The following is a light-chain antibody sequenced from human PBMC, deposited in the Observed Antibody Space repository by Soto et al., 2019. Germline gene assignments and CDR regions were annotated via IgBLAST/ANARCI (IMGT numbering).Light chain of an antibody. CDR3: QQSYTTPIT. CDR1: QNIDRY. V-gene: IGKV1-39*01. Sequence: DIQMTQSPSSLSASVGDRVTITCRTSQNIDRYLNWYQQKPGKVPKFLIYSASSLQSGVPSRFSGSGSGTDFTLTISGLQTEDFATYYCQQSYTTPITFGGGTKVEIK. J-gene: IGKJ4*01. CDR2: SAS.